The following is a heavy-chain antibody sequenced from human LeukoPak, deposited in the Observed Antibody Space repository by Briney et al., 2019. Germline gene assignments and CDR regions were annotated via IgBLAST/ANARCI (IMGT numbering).Heavy chain of an antibody. D-gene: IGHD6-13*01. Sequence: ASVKVSCKASGGTFSSYAISWVRQAPGQGLEWMGGIIPIFGTANYAQKFQGRVTITADESTSTAYMELSSLRSEDTAVYYCARVPSSSWYLYYFDYWGQGTLVTVSS. CDR3: ARVPSSSWYLYYFDY. V-gene: IGHV1-69*01. CDR1: GGTFSSYA. CDR2: IIPIFGTA. J-gene: IGHJ4*02.